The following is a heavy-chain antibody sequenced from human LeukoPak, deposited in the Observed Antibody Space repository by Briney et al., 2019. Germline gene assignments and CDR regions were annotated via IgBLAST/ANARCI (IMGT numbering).Heavy chain of an antibody. CDR3: ARDGTPNYRSGWVYMDV. CDR1: GFTFSSYE. J-gene: IGHJ6*03. Sequence: LTGGSLRLSCAASGFTFSSYEMNWVRQAPGKGLEWLSYITTSDSTTHYADSVKGRFTISRDDAQNSLYLQMNSLRVEDTAVYYCARDGTPNYRSGWVYMDVWGKGTTVTSSS. CDR2: ITTSDSTT. V-gene: IGHV3-48*03. D-gene: IGHD6-25*01.